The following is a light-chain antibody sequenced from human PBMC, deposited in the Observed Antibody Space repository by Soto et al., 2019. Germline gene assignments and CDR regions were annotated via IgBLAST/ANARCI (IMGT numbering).Light chain of an antibody. V-gene: IGKV1-9*01. Sequence: IQWTQSPSSMSTSVGDTVTITSRASQAISSHLAWYQQKLGKAPKLMVYVASTVPSGVPSRFSGSGSGTDFSLSINSLKNEDCAMYYCQQHNSSSPTFGGGTQVDIK. CDR2: VAS. CDR1: QAISSH. CDR3: QQHNSSSPT. J-gene: IGKJ4*01.